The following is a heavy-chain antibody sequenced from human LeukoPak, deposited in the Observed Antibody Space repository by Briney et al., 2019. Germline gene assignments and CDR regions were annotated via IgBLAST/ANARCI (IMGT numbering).Heavy chain of an antibody. D-gene: IGHD3-10*01. CDR3: AREMVRGVWVDYYYYMDV. Sequence: GASVKVSCKASGGTFSSYAISWVRQAPGQGLEWMGWINPNSGGTNYAQKFQGRVTMTGDTSISTAYMELSRLRSDDTAVYYCAREMVRGVWVDYYYYMDVWGKGTTVTISS. CDR1: GGTFSSYA. V-gene: IGHV1-2*02. J-gene: IGHJ6*03. CDR2: INPNSGGT.